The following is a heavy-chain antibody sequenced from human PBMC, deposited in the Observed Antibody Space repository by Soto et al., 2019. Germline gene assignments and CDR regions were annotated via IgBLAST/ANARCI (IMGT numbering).Heavy chain of an antibody. V-gene: IGHV4-4*02. J-gene: IGHJ4*02. Sequence: SETLFLTCAVSGGSISSSNWWSWVRQPPGKGLEWIGEIYHSGSTNYNPSLKSRVTISVDKSKNQFSLKLSSVTAADTAVYYCARDEDSSGWYRFDYWGQGTLVTVSS. CDR1: GGSISSSNW. D-gene: IGHD6-19*01. CDR2: IYHSGST. CDR3: ARDEDSSGWYRFDY.